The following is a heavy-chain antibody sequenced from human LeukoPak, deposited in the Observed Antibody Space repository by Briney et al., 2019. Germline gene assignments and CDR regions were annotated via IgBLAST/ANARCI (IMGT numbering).Heavy chain of an antibody. CDR2: IEQDGSKK. CDR1: GFTFGSYW. CDR3: AKAYCSSTSCPRYYYYYMDV. J-gene: IGHJ6*03. V-gene: IGHV3-7*03. Sequence: GGSLRLSCAASGFTFGSYWMSWVRQAPGKGLEWVANIEQDGSKKYYVDSVKGRFSISRDNSKNTLYLQMNSLRAEDTAVYYCAKAYCSSTSCPRYYYYYMDVWGKGTTVTVSS. D-gene: IGHD2-2*01.